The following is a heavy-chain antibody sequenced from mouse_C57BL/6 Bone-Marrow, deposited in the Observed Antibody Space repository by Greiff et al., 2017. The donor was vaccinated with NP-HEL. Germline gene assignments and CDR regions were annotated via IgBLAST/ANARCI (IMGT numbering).Heavy chain of an antibody. CDR3: ARSLYGNYDY. Sequence: EVQLQQSGERLVKPGASANLSATPSGFNIKDYNMHGGKKRTEQGREGIGRIDPEDGETKYAPKFQGKATITADTSSNTAYLQLSSLTSEDTAVYYCARSLYGNYDYWGQGTTLTVSS. J-gene: IGHJ2*01. CDR2: IDPEDGET. CDR1: GFNIKDYN. V-gene: IGHV14-2*01. D-gene: IGHD2-1*01.